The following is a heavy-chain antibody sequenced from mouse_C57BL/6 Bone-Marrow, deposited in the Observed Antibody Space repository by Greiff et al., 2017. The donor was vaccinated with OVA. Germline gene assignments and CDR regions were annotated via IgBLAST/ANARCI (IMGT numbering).Heavy chain of an antibody. V-gene: IGHV7-1*01. CDR2: SRNKANDYTT. D-gene: IGHD4-1*01. CDR3: ARDEDNWVFAY. CDR1: GFTFSDFY. J-gene: IGHJ3*01. Sequence: EVKLMESGGGLVQSGRSLRLSCAPSGFTFSDFYMEWVRQAPGKGLEWIAASRNKANDYTTEYSASVKGRFIVSRDTSQSILYLQMNALRAEDTAIYYCARDEDNWVFAYWGQGTLVTVSA.